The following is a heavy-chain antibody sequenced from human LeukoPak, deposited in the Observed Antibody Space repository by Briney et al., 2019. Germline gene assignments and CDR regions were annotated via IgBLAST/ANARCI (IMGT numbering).Heavy chain of an antibody. CDR2: IIPLFGTT. V-gene: IGHV1-69*06. CDR3: ARARSGLVYFDY. J-gene: IGHJ4*02. Sequence: ASVKVSCKASGGAFSSYAITWVRQAPGQGLEWMGGIIPLFGTTNYAQKFQGRVTITADKSTSTAYMELSSLRSEDTAVYYCARARSGLVYFDYWGQGTLVTVSS. CDR1: GGAFSSYA. D-gene: IGHD3/OR15-3a*01.